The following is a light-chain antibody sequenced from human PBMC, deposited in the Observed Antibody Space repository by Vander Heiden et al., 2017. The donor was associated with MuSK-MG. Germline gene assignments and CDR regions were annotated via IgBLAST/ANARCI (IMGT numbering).Light chain of an antibody. CDR1: TPNLGAGAD. CDR2: GNS. CDR3: QAHDSSVSEVV. V-gene: IGLV1-40*01. Sequence: QSVLTRPPSVARPPGQRVAIAHPGSTPNLGAGADVHSYQQHAGTAPQLLIYGNSNRPSGVPDRFSGYKSGTPASLAITGLQAEEEADYCCQAHDSSVSEVVVGGGTKLTVL. J-gene: IGLJ2*01.